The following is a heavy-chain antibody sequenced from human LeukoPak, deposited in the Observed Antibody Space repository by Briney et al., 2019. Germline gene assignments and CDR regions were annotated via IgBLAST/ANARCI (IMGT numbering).Heavy chain of an antibody. J-gene: IGHJ4*02. Sequence: GGSLRLSCAASGFTFSSFAMTWAGQAPGKGLEWVAVISASGGTTYYADSVKGRFTISRDNSKNTLYLQMNSLRAEDTAVYFCAKQSAGSSTWYSLHFDYWGEGTRVTVSS. CDR1: GFTFSSFA. CDR3: AKQSAGSSTWYSLHFDY. D-gene: IGHD6-13*01. V-gene: IGHV3-23*01. CDR2: ISASGGTT.